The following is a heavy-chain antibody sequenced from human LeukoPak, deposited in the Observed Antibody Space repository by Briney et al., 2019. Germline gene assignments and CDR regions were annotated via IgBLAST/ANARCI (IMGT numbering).Heavy chain of an antibody. Sequence: SETLSLTCTVSGGSFSNYYWSWIRQPPGKGLEWIGYIYCSGSTNYNPSLKSRVTISEDTPKNHFSLNLSSVTAADTAVYYCARHPTALVSYGFDPWGQGTLVTVSS. V-gene: IGHV4-59*08. J-gene: IGHJ5*02. CDR2: IYCSGST. D-gene: IGHD5-18*01. CDR3: ARHPTALVSYGFDP. CDR1: GGSFSNYY.